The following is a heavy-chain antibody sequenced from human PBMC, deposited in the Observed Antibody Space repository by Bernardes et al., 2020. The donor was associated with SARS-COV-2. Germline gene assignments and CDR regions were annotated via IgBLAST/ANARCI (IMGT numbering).Heavy chain of an antibody. CDR2: LYYSGST. V-gene: IGHV4-39*01. J-gene: IGHJ6*02. Sequence: SETLSLTCNVSGVSISSSNYYWGWIRQPPGKGLEWIGSLYYSGSTYYNPSLKNRVTTSVDTSKNQLSLKLSSVTAADTAVYYCAVSSGFLVPYWRDYYYGMDVWGQGTTVTVSS. CDR3: AVSSGFLVPYWRDYYYGMDV. D-gene: IGHD3-3*01. CDR1: GVSISSSNYY.